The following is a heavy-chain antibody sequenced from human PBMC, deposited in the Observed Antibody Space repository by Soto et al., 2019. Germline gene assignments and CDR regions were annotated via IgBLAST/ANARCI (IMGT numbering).Heavy chain of an antibody. CDR2: IYYTGTT. CDR3: ARGDWFQP. V-gene: IGHV4-30-4*01. CDR1: GGSISSGDYY. J-gene: IGHJ5*02. Sequence: PSETLSLTCTVSGGSISSGDYYWNWIRQPPGKGLEWIGYIYYTGTTKYNPSLKSRPTLSVDTAKNRFSLNLTSLTAADTPVYSCARGDWFQPWGQGHMVTVSS.